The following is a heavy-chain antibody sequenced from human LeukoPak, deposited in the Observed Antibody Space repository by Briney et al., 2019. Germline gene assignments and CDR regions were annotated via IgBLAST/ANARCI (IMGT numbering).Heavy chain of an antibody. Sequence: GASVKVSCKASGYTFTGYYMHWVRQAPGQGLEWMGWINPNSGGTNYAQKFQGRVTMTRDTSISTAYMELSRLRSDDTAVYYCARHGVVYCSSTSCYSDYYYMDVWGKGTTVTVSS. CDR2: INPNSGGT. CDR1: GYTFTGYY. J-gene: IGHJ6*03. CDR3: ARHGVVYCSSTSCYSDYYYMDV. V-gene: IGHV1-2*02. D-gene: IGHD2-2*01.